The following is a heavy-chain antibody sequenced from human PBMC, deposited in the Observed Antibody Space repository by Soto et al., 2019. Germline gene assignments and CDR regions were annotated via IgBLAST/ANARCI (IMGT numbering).Heavy chain of an antibody. Sequence: QVQLVQSGAEVRKPGASVKVSCKASGYTFTTYGISWVRQAPGQGLEWMGWISPYNGNTNYAQKLQGRVTMTTDTSTSTAYMELRSLRSEDTAVYFCARGGSYYEDASHGAFDIWGQGTMVTVSS. V-gene: IGHV1-18*01. CDR2: ISPYNGNT. D-gene: IGHD1-26*01. CDR3: ARGGSYYEDASHGAFDI. J-gene: IGHJ3*02. CDR1: GYTFTTYG.